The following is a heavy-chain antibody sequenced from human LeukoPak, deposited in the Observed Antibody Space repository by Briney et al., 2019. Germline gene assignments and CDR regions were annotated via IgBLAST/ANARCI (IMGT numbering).Heavy chain of an antibody. CDR3: AGDRPNGYFDY. Sequence: GGSLRLSCAASGFIFNDYWLSWVRQAPGKGLEWVANIKEDSSDKDYVDSVRGRFTISRDNAKNTMYLQMNSLRPEDTALYRCAGDRPNGYFDYWGQGTLVTVSS. CDR1: GFIFNDYW. V-gene: IGHV3-7*01. J-gene: IGHJ4*02. CDR2: IKEDSSDK. D-gene: IGHD2-8*01.